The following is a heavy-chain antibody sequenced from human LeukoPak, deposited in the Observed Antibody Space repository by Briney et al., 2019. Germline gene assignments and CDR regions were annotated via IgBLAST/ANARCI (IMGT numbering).Heavy chain of an antibody. CDR3: AGHHPRNTVDF. CDR2: ISHSGST. J-gene: IGHJ4*02. CDR1: SGSISNYY. Sequence: PSETLSLTCTVSSGSISNYYWSWIRQPPGKGLEWIGYISHSGSTNYSPSLKSRVTISLDTSKNQFSLKLSSVTAADTAVYYCAGHHPRNTVDFWGQGTLVTVSS. D-gene: IGHD2-8*02. V-gene: IGHV4-59*08.